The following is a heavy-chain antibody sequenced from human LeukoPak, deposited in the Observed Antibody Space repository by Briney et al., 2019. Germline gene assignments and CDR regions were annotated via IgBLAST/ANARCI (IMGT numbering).Heavy chain of an antibody. CDR1: GFTFSTYS. CDR2: ISSSSTYI. J-gene: IGHJ4*02. CDR3: AREGRYCSGGSCYYPFDY. Sequence: GGSLRLSCAASGFTFSTYSMNWVRQAPGKGLEWVSSISSSSTYIYYADSVKGRFTISRDNAKNSLYLQMNSLRAEDTAVYYCAREGRYCSGGSCYYPFDYWGQGTLVTVSS. D-gene: IGHD2-15*01. V-gene: IGHV3-21*01.